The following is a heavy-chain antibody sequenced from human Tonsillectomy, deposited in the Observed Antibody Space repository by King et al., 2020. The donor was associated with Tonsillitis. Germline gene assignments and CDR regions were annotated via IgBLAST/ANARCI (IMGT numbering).Heavy chain of an antibody. J-gene: IGHJ4*02. CDR2: ISYDGSNK. D-gene: IGHD2-2*01. CDR1: GFTFSSYA. Sequence: VQLVESGGGVVQPGRSLRLSCAASGFTFSSYAMHWVRQAPGKGLEWVAVISYDGSNKYYADSVKGRFTISRENSKNTLYLPMNSLRAEATAVYYCVTDGLHKQYCSIASCYSRDFDYWGQGTLVTVSS. V-gene: IGHV3-30-3*01. CDR3: VTDGLHKQYCSIASCYSRDFDY.